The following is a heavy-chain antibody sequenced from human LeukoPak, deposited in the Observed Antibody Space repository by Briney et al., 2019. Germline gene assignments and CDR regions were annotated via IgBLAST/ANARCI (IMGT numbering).Heavy chain of an antibody. CDR3: ARETSSAEYFQH. Sequence: ASVTVSCKASGYTFTSYYMHWVRQAPGQGLEWVGIINPSGGSTSYAQEFQGRVTMTRDTSTSTVYMELSSLRSEDTAVYYCARETSSAEYFQHWGQGTLVTVSS. J-gene: IGHJ1*01. CDR1: GYTFTSYY. CDR2: INPSGGST. V-gene: IGHV1-46*01.